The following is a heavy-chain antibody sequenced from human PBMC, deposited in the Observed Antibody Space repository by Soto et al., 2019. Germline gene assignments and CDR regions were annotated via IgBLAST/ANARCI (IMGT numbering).Heavy chain of an antibody. D-gene: IGHD6-19*01. CDR3: ARERYSSGWYFDY. J-gene: IGHJ4*02. Sequence: GGSLRLSCAASGFTFSSYWMHWVRQAPGKGLVRVSRINSDGSSTSYADSVKGRFTISRDNAKNTLYLQMNSLRAEDTAVYYCARERYSSGWYFDYWGQGTLVTVSS. CDR1: GFTFSSYW. CDR2: INSDGSST. V-gene: IGHV3-74*01.